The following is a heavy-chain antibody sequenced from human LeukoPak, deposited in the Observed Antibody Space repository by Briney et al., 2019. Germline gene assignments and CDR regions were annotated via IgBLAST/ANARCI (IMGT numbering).Heavy chain of an antibody. CDR2: IRYDGSNK. V-gene: IGHV3-30*02. CDR3: AKTDPAGGDTDY. CDR1: GFTFSSYA. J-gene: IGHJ4*02. D-gene: IGHD3-16*01. Sequence: PGGSLRLSCAASGFTFSSYAMSWVRQAPGKGLEWVAFIRYDGSNKYYADSVKGRFTISRDNSKNTLYLQMNSLRAEDTAVYYCAKTDPAGGDTDYWGQGTLVTVSS.